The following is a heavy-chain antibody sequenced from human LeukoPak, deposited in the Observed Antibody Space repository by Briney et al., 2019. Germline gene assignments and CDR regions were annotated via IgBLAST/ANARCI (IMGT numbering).Heavy chain of an antibody. CDR3: ARDLGAYCSGGSCYS. CDR1: GFTFSSYS. D-gene: IGHD2-15*01. CDR2: ISSSSSYI. V-gene: IGHV3-21*01. Sequence: GGSLRLSCAASGFTFSSYSMNWVRQAPGKGLEWVSSISSSSSYIYYADSVKGRFTISRDNANNSLYLQVNSLRAEDTAVYYCARDLGAYCSGGSCYSWGQGTLVTVSS. J-gene: IGHJ5*02.